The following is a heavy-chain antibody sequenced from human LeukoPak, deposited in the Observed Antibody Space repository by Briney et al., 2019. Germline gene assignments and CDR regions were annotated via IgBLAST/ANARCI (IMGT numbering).Heavy chain of an antibody. CDR3: ARGDIVVVVAASFFDY. D-gene: IGHD2-15*01. V-gene: IGHV4-38-2*02. Sequence: SETLSLTCTVSGGSISSYYWSWIRQPPGKGLEWIGSIYHSGSTYYSPSLKSRVTISVDTSKNQFSLKLSSVTAADTAVYYCARGDIVVVVAASFFDYWGQGTLVTVSS. J-gene: IGHJ4*02. CDR1: GGSISSYY. CDR2: IYHSGST.